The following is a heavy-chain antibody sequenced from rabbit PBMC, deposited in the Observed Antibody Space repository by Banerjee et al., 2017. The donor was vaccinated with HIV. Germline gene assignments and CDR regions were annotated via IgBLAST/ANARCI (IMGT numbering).Heavy chain of an antibody. Sequence: QEQLEESGGGLVQPGGSLKLSCKASGFDFSNYYMSWVRQAPGKGLEWIGYIDPVLGNTYYATWAKGRFTISKTSSTTVTLQMTSLTAADTATYFCARDVTWGDWDLWGPGTLSPS. V-gene: IGHV1S45*01. J-gene: IGHJ4*01. D-gene: IGHD4-1*01. CDR3: ARDVTWGDWDL. CDR2: IDPVLGNT. CDR1: GFDFSNYYM.